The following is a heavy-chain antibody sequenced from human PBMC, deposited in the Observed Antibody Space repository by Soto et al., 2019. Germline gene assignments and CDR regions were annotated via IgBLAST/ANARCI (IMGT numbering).Heavy chain of an antibody. CDR3: SKTGTTWFAS. D-gene: IGHD1-1*01. J-gene: IGHJ5*01. Sequence: QVQLVQSGPELKKPGASVKVSCKTSGYSFHNSGISWVRQAPGQGLEWMGWISVLNGYAHYGQKFQGRVIMTADTLTSTAYMELRGLRSDDTAMYYCSKTGTTWFASWGQGTPVTVSS. CDR1: GYSFHNSG. CDR2: ISVLNGYA. V-gene: IGHV1-18*01.